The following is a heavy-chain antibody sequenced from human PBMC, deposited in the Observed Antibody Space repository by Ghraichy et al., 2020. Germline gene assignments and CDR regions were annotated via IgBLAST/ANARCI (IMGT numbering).Heavy chain of an antibody. D-gene: IGHD2-2*01. V-gene: IGHV3-7*03. CDR2: INQDGSDK. J-gene: IGHJ4*02. CDR1: GFTFSTSW. Sequence: GGSLRLSCVASGFTFSTSWMSWVRQAPGKGLEWVANINQDGSDKYYVASVRGQFTISRDNAKNSLYLQMNSLRAEDTAVYYCARDPYHGSLDYWGQGTLVTVSS. CDR3: ARDPYHGSLDY.